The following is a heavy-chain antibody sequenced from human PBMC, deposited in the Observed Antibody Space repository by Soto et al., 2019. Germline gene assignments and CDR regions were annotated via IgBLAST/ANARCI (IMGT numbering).Heavy chain of an antibody. CDR1: GGTFSSYA. D-gene: IGHD3-10*01. J-gene: IGHJ6*02. Sequence: QVQLVQSGAEVKKPGSSVKVSCKASGGTFSSYAISWVRQAPGQGLERMGGIIPIFGTANYAQKFQGRVTITADESTSTAYMELSSLRSEDTAVYYCARVGPYYYGSGSTYGMDVWGQGTTVTVSS. CDR3: ARVGPYYYGSGSTYGMDV. V-gene: IGHV1-69*01. CDR2: IIPIFGTA.